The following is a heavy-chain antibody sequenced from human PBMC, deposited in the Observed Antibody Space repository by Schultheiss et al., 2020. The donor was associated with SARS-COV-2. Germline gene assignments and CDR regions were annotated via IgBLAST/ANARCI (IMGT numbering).Heavy chain of an antibody. Sequence: SETLSLTCTVSGGSISSYYWNWIRQPPGKGLQWIGEINHSGTTNYNPSLKSRVTISVDTSKNQVSLNLTSVTAADMAAYYCARGRKGPRPYHPFDAWGQGTLVTVSS. V-gene: IGHV4-34*01. CDR3: ARGRKGPRPYHPFDA. J-gene: IGHJ5*02. D-gene: IGHD2-21*01. CDR2: INHSGTT. CDR1: GGSISSYY.